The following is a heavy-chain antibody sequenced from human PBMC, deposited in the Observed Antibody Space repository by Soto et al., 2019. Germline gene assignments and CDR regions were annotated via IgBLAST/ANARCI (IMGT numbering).Heavy chain of an antibody. Sequence: PWETLSLTCAVYGGSFSGYYWSWIRQPPGKGLEWIGEMNHSGSTNYHPSLKSRVTISVDTSKNQFSLKLSSVTAADTAVYYCARGPISSSWPYYYYYGMDVWGQGTTVTVSS. D-gene: IGHD6-13*01. CDR3: ARGPISSSWPYYYYYGMDV. V-gene: IGHV4-34*01. J-gene: IGHJ6*02. CDR1: GGSFSGYY. CDR2: MNHSGST.